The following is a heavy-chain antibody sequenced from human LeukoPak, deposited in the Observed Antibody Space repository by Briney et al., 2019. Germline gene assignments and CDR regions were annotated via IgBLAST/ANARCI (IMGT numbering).Heavy chain of an antibody. CDR1: GCSISSYY. CDR3: ARDASVGYSYGRDYYYYYGMDV. Sequence: SETLSLTCTVSGCSISSYYWSWIRQPPGKGLEWIGYIYYSGSTNYNPSLKSRVTISVDTSKNQFSLKLSSVTAADTAVYYCARDASVGYSYGRDYYYYYGMDVWGQGTTVTVSS. CDR2: IYYSGST. V-gene: IGHV4-59*01. J-gene: IGHJ6*02. D-gene: IGHD5-18*01.